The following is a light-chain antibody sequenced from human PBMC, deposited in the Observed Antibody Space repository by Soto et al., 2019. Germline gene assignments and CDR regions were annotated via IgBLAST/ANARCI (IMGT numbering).Light chain of an antibody. CDR3: QSYDSSLSGRV. J-gene: IGLJ1*01. V-gene: IGLV1-40*01. CDR2: GNS. CDR1: SSNIGAGYD. Sequence: QAVVTQPPSVSGAPGQRITISCTGSSSNIGAGYDVHWYQQFPGTAPKLLIYGNSNRPSGVPDRFSGSKSGTSASLAITGLQAEDEADYHCQSYDSSLSGRVFGTGTKRTVL.